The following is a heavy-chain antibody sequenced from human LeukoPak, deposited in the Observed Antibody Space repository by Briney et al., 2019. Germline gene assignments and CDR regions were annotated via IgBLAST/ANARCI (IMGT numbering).Heavy chain of an antibody. J-gene: IGHJ4*02. CDR3: ARSPTKRVTDDY. V-gene: IGHV4-4*02. CDR1: DVSIFRSNW. Sequence: PSGTLSLTCAVSDVSIFRSNWWSWVRQPPGKGLVWIGQISPSGSTNYSPSLKSRVTISVDKSKTQFSLILTSVTAADTAVYFCARSPTKRVTDDYWGQGTLVTVPS. CDR2: ISPSGST. D-gene: IGHD5/OR15-5a*01.